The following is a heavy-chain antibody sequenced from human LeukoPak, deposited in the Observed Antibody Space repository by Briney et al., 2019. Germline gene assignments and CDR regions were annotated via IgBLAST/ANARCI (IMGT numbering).Heavy chain of an antibody. CDR2: ISDSSTTI. Sequence: GGSLRLSCTASGFTFSSYSMNWVRQAPGKGLEWVSYISDSSTTIFYADSAKGRFTISRDSYKNTLYLQMNSLRAEDAAVYYCAKAPVTTCSGAYCYPFDYWGQGTLVTVSS. V-gene: IGHV3-48*01. D-gene: IGHD2-15*01. J-gene: IGHJ4*02. CDR3: AKAPVTTCSGAYCYPFDY. CDR1: GFTFSSYS.